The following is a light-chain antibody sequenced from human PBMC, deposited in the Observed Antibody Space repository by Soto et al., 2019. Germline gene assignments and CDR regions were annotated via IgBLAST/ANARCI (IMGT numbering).Light chain of an antibody. V-gene: IGLV2-14*01. CDR2: EVS. Sequence: QSALTQPASVSGSPGQSITISCTGTSSEVGSYNYVSWYQQHPGKAPKLMIYEVSNRPSGVSNRFSGSKSGNTASLTISGLQAEDEADYYCSSYTSSSTRVFGTGTKVTLL. CDR3: SSYTSSSTRV. J-gene: IGLJ1*01. CDR1: SSEVGSYNY.